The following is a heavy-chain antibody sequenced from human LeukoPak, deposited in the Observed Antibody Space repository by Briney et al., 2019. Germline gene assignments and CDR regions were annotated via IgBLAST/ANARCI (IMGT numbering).Heavy chain of an antibody. CDR3: AKGMTTVTTRSDY. J-gene: IGHJ4*02. CDR1: GFTFSSYS. D-gene: IGHD4-11*01. CDR2: ISSSSNYI. Sequence: GGSLRLSCAASGFTFSSYSMNWVRQAPGKGLEWVSSISSSSNYIYYADSVKGRFTIFRDNSKNTLYLQMNSLRGEDTAVYYCAKGMTTVTTRSDYWGQGTLVTVSS. V-gene: IGHV3-21*04.